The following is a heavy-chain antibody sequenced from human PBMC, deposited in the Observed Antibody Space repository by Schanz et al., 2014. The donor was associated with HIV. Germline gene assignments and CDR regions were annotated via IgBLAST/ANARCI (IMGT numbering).Heavy chain of an antibody. J-gene: IGHJ4*02. CDR2: ISFDGSNK. V-gene: IGHV3-30-3*01. CDR3: ARDLPNPYFDFSGPAGDY. CDR1: GFTLSNSA. D-gene: IGHD3-22*01. Sequence: QVQMVESGGGVVQPGRSLRLSCAASGFTLSNSAMHWVRQAPGKGLEWVAIISFDGSNKYYADSVKGRFTISRDNSKNTLYLQMNSLRVEDTAVYYCARDLPNPYFDFSGPAGDYWGQGALVTV.